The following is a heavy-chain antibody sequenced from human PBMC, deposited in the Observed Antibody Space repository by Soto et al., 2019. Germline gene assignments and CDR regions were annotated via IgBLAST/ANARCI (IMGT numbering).Heavy chain of an antibody. CDR2: ISSSGSTI. V-gene: IGHV3-11*01. CDR1: GFTFSDYY. J-gene: IGHJ2*01. CDR3: ARVPCCGGDCYPCWYFDL. Sequence: QVQLVESGGGLVKPGGSLRLSCAASGFTFSDYYMSWIRQAPGKGLEWVSYISSSGSTIYYADSVKGRFTISRDNAKNSLYLQMTSLRAEDTAVYYCARVPCCGGDCYPCWYFDLWGRGTLVTVSS. D-gene: IGHD2-21*01.